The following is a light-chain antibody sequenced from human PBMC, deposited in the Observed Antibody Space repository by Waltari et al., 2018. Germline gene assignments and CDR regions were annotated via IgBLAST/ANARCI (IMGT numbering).Light chain of an antibody. CDR1: SSDVGGYNH. CDR2: DVT. CDR3: SSYTSSSALV. J-gene: IGLJ2*01. V-gene: IGLV2-14*03. Sequence: QSALTQSASVSGSPGQSITISCTGTSSDVGGYNHVSWYQQHPGKAPKLMIYDVTNRPSGVSNRFSGSKSGSTASLTISGLQAEDEADYYCSSYTSSSALVFGGGTKLTVL.